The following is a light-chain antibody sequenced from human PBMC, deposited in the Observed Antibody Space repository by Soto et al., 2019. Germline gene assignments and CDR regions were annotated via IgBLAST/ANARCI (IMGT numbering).Light chain of an antibody. Sequence: DIQMTQSPSTLSASVGDRVTITCRASQSISSWLAWYQQKPGKAPKLLIYDASSLARGVPSRFSGSGSGTEVTLNISSLQPDDFATDSCQQYNSYSQTFGQGTKVEIK. CDR3: QQYNSYSQT. CDR2: DAS. J-gene: IGKJ1*01. V-gene: IGKV1-5*01. CDR1: QSISSW.